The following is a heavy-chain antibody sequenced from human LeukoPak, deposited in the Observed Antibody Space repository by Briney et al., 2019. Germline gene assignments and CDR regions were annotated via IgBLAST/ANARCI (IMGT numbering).Heavy chain of an antibody. V-gene: IGHV4-34*01. CDR2: INHSGST. D-gene: IGHD1-26*01. Sequence: SETLSLTCVVYGGSFSGYYWTWIRQPPGKGLEWIGEINHSGSTNYNPSLKSRVTISVDTSKNQFSLRLSSVTAADTAVYYCARVKGILSTGSYPGHFGYWGQGTQVTVSS. J-gene: IGHJ4*02. CDR3: ARVKGILSTGSYPGHFGY. CDR1: GGSFSGYY.